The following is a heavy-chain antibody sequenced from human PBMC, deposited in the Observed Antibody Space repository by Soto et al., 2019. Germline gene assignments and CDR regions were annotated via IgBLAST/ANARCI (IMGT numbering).Heavy chain of an antibody. CDR2: IVPMLGTP. J-gene: IGHJ6*02. D-gene: IGHD1-26*01. CDR3: PIIGTYSSSLSPCAGMDV. Sequence: QVQLVQSGAEVKEPGSSVRVSCKASGGTFDNFIMNWVRQTPGRGLEWMGGIVPMLGTPTYAEKFKGRVTISATGSTSTMYMEGASLRSEGTAIYYFPIIGTYSSSLSPCAGMDVWGQGTAVNASS. V-gene: IGHV1-69*01. CDR1: GGTFDNFI.